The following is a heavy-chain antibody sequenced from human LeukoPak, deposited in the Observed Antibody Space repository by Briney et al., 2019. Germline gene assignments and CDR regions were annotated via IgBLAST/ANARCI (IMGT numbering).Heavy chain of an antibody. CDR1: GFIFGAYW. V-gene: IGHV3-74*03. CDR3: VKDHTGKEDK. J-gene: IGHJ4*02. CDR2: IDPYETPTTT. D-gene: IGHD1-1*01. Sequence: GGSLRLSCEASGFIFGAYWMLWVRQVPGKGLVWVSRIDPYETPTTTTYADSVRGRFTISRDNAKNTLYLQMNSLRVEDTAVYYCVKDHTGKEDKWGQGTLVTVSS.